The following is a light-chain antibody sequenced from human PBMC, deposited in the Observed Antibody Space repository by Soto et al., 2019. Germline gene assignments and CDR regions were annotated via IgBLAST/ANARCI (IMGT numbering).Light chain of an antibody. CDR2: WAS. J-gene: IGKJ4*01. Sequence: DIVMTQSPDSLAVSLGERATINCKSSQSVLYSSNNKNYLAWYQQKPGQPPKLLIYWASNQESGVPDRFSGSESGTDFTLSISSLQAEDVAVYYCQQYYSTPLTFGGGTKVEIK. V-gene: IGKV4-1*01. CDR3: QQYYSTPLT. CDR1: QSVLYSSNNKNY.